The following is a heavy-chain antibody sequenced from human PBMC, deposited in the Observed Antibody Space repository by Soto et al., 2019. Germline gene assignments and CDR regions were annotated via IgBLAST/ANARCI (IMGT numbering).Heavy chain of an antibody. CDR1: GFTFSSYG. D-gene: IGHD2-15*01. J-gene: IGHJ6*01. Sequence: QVQLVESGGGVVQPGRSLRLSCAASGFTFSSYGMHWVRQAPGKGLEWVAVIWYDGSNKNYADSVKGRFTISRDNSKNTLYLQMNSLRAEDTAVYYCARGGYCSGGSCKLYYYYYGMDVW. CDR2: IWYDGSNK. CDR3: ARGGYCSGGSCKLYYYYYGMDV. V-gene: IGHV3-33*01.